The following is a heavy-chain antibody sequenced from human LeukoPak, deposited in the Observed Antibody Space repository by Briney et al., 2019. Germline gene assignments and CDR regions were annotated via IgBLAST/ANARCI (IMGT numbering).Heavy chain of an antibody. CDR3: ARHSGSGWQALGY. CDR2: TSYNGNT. CDR1: GCTFSNYG. V-gene: IGHV1-18*04. J-gene: IGHJ4*02. D-gene: IGHD6-19*01. Sequence: WASVKVSCKASGCTFSNYGISWVRQAPGLGLEWMGWTSYNGNTNYAQKFQDRVTMTTDTSTTTAYMELRSLESDDTAVYYCARHSGSGWQALGYWGQGTLVTVSS.